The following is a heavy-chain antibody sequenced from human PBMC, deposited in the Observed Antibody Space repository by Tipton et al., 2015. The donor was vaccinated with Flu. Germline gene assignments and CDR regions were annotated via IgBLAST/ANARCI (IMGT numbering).Heavy chain of an antibody. Sequence: GLVKPSETLSLTCAVYGGSFSGYYWSWIRQPPGKGLEWIGEINHSGSTNYNPSLKSRVTISVDTSKNQFSLKLSSVTAADTAVYYCARTPRRGVWYFDLWGRGTLVTVSS. V-gene: IGHV4-34*01. CDR1: GGSFSGYY. CDR3: ARTPRRGVWYFDL. D-gene: IGHD5-12*01. J-gene: IGHJ2*01. CDR2: INHSGST.